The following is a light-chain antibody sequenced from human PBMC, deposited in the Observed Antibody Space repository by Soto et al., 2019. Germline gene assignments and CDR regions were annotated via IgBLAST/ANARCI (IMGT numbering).Light chain of an antibody. CDR1: SSDVGSYHL. J-gene: IGLJ1*01. Sequence: QSALTQPASVSGSPGQSIAISCTGTSSDVGSYHLVSWYQQHPGKAPKLMIYEVSKRPSGVSNRFSGSKSDNTVSLTISGLQAEDEADYFCCSYAGSWTYVFGTGTKVTVL. CDR2: EVS. CDR3: CSYAGSWTYV. V-gene: IGLV2-23*02.